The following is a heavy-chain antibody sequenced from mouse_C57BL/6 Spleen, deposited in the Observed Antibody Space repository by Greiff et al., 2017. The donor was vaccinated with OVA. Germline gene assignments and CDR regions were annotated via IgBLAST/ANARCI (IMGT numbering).Heavy chain of an antibody. CDR3: ARYDYDGRNFDY. CDR2: IHPNSGST. CDR1: GYTFTSYW. V-gene: IGHV1-64*01. J-gene: IGHJ2*01. Sequence: QVQLQQPGAELVKPGASVKLSCKASGYTFTSYWMHWVKQRPGQGLEWIGMIHPNSGSTNYNEKFKSKATLTVDKSSSTAYMQLSSLTSEDSAVYYCARYDYDGRNFDYWGQGTTLTVSS. D-gene: IGHD2-4*01.